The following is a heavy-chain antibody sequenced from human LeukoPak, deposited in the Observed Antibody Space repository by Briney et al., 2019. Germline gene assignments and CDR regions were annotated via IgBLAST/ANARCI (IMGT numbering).Heavy chain of an antibody. CDR2: IYHSGST. V-gene: IGHV4-39*07. CDR3: ARGVGLTQGGAFDF. CDR1: GDSISSGSHY. J-gene: IGHJ4*02. Sequence: PSETLSLTCIVSGDSISSGSHYWGWIRQPPGKGLEWIGSIYHSGSTHYKSSLKSRVTISVDTSKNQLSLKLTSVTAADTAVYYCARGVGLTQGGAFDFWGQGTLVTVSS. D-gene: IGHD3-16*01.